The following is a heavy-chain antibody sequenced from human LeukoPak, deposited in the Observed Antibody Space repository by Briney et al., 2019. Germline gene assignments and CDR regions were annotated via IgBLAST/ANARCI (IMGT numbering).Heavy chain of an antibody. V-gene: IGHV4-59*12. CDR2: VFFNGTA. CDR3: ARDFRIMTKYVGVGVRYFHHHAMDV. Sequence: SETLSLTCTVSGGSTSTYYWAWIRQPPGKGLEWIDFVFFNGTADYNPSLKSRVTMSLDASNNQFPLRLNSVTAADTAVYYCARDFRIMTKYVGVGVRYFHHHAMDVWGRGTTVTVSS. D-gene: IGHD3-3*01. J-gene: IGHJ6*02. CDR1: GGSTSTYY.